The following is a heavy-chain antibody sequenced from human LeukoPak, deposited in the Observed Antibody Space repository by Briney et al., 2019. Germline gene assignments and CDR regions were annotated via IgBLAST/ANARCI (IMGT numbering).Heavy chain of an antibody. CDR2: IYYSGST. J-gene: IGHJ5*02. D-gene: IGHD3-10*01. CDR3: ARHQESRSHLWFGELGRAWFDP. Sequence: PSETLSLTCTVSGGSISSSSYYWGWIRQPPGKGLEWIGSIYYSGSTYYNPSLKSRVTISVDTSKNQFSLKLSSVTAADTAVYYCARHQESRSHLWFGELGRAWFDPWGQGTLVTVSS. CDR1: GGSISSSSYY. V-gene: IGHV4-39*01.